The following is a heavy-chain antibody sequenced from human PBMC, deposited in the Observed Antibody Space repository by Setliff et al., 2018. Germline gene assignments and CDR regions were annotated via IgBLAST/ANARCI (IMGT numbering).Heavy chain of an antibody. CDR2: IYYRGST. D-gene: IGHD3-22*01. V-gene: IGHV4-59*11. J-gene: IGHJ4*02. Sequence: KPSETLSLTCTVSGVSISRHYWSWIRQPPGKGLEWIGSIYYRGSTKYNPSLKSRVTISVDTSKNQFSLKLSSVTAADTAVYYCARDRTDSSGHVDYWGQGTLVTVS. CDR1: GVSISRHY. CDR3: ARDRTDSSGHVDY.